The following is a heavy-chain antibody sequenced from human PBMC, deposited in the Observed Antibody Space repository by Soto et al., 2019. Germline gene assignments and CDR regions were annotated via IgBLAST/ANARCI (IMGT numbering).Heavy chain of an antibody. D-gene: IGHD6-6*01. CDR1: GDSISSYY. CDR3: ARGGLAARKGRWFDP. V-gene: IGHV4-59*01. Sequence: SETLPLTCTVSGDSISSYYWGWIRQPPGKGLEWIGYIHYSGSTNYNPSLKSRVTISVDTPKNQFSLKVNSMTAADTAVYYCARGGLAARKGRWFDPWGQGTLVTVSS. CDR2: IHYSGST. J-gene: IGHJ5*02.